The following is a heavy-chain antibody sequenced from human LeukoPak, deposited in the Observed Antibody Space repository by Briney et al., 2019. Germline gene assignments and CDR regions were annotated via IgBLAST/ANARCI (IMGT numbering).Heavy chain of an antibody. CDR1: GFTFSSHW. V-gene: IGHV3-7*03. D-gene: IGHD3-22*01. CDR3: AKIDYYDIRHFDY. Sequence: PGGSLRLSCAASGFTFSSHWMSWVRQAPGKGLEWVGNIKPDGSEKYYVDSLKGRFIISRDNSKNTLYLQMNSLRAEDTAVYYCAKIDYYDIRHFDYWGQGTLVTVSS. J-gene: IGHJ4*02. CDR2: IKPDGSEK.